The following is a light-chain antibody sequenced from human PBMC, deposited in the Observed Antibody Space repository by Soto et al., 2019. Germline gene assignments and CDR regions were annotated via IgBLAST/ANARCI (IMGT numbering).Light chain of an antibody. CDR3: MQRLQAPT. CDR2: LGS. J-gene: IGKJ2*01. CDR1: QSLLHSNGYNY. Sequence: DVVLTQSPLSLPVTPGEPASISCRSSQSLLHSNGYNYLDWYLQKPGQSPQLLIYLGSTRASGVPDRFSGSGAGTDFTLKISRVEAEDVGVYYCMQRLQAPTFGQGTKLEIK. V-gene: IGKV2-28*01.